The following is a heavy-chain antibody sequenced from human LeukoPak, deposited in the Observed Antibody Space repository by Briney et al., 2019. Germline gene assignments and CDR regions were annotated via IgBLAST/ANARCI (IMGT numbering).Heavy chain of an antibody. D-gene: IGHD1-26*01. CDR3: ASAGDWEPLRSLFGWFDP. CDR2: ISAYNGNT. V-gene: IGHV1-18*01. J-gene: IGHJ5*02. CDR1: GYTFTSYG. Sequence: ASVKVSCKASGYTFTSYGISWVRQAPGQGLEWMGWISAYNGNTNYAQKLQGRVTMTTDTSTSTAYMELRSLRSDDTAVYYCASAGDWEPLRSLFGWFDPWGQGTLVTVSS.